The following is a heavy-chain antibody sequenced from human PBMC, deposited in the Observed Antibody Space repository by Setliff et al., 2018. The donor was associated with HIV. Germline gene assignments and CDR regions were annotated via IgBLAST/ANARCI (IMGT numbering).Heavy chain of an antibody. J-gene: IGHJ5*02. D-gene: IGHD4-4*01. CDR2: IYYTGKT. V-gene: IGHV4-31*02. CDR3: ARDLTSNSNCFDP. Sequence: ASETLSLTCSVSGGSLISGGYYWTWIRQRPGKGLEWIGYIYYTGKTYSNPSLSSRLTMSVDTSKNQFTLKLRSVTAADTAVYYCARDLTSNSNCFDPWGRGVLVTVSS. CDR1: GGSLISGGYY.